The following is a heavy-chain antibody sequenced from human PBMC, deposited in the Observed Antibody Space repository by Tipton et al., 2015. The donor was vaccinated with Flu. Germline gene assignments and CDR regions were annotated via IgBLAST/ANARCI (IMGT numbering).Heavy chain of an antibody. CDR3: ARDAQEHCSSSSSCSEFDY. D-gene: IGHD2-2*01. CDR2: IYTSGST. J-gene: IGHJ4*02. Sequence: TLSLTCTVSGGSISSGSYYWSWIRQPAGKGLEWIGRIYTSGSTSYNPSLKSRVTMSVDTSKNQFSLKLSSVTAADTAVYYCARDAQEHCSSSSSCSEFDYWGQGTLVTVFS. CDR1: GGSISSGSYY. V-gene: IGHV4-61*02.